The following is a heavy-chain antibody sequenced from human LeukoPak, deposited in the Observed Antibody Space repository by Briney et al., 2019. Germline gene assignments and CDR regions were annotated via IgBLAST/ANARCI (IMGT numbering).Heavy chain of an antibody. Sequence: GGSLRLSCAASGFTFSSYWMHWVRQAPGKGLVWVSRINSDGTTTNYADSVKGRFTISRDNAKNSLYLQMSSLRVEDTAVYYCARDKIVGATNFDYWGQGTLVTVSS. CDR1: GFTFSSYW. D-gene: IGHD1-26*01. V-gene: IGHV3-74*01. J-gene: IGHJ4*02. CDR3: ARDKIVGATNFDY. CDR2: INSDGTTT.